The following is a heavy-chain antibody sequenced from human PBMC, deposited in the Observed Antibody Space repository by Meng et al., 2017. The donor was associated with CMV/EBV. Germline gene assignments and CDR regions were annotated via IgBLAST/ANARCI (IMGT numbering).Heavy chain of an antibody. D-gene: IGHD1-20*01. J-gene: IGHJ4*02. V-gene: IGHV1-69*05. CDR1: GGTFSSYA. CDR3: ARFDNWKACFDY. Sequence: SVKVSCKASGGTFSSYAISWVRQAPGQGLEWMGGIIPIFGTANYAQKFQGRVTITTDESTSTAYMELSSLRSEDTAVYYCARFDNWKACFDYWGQGTLVTVSS. CDR2: IIPIFGTA.